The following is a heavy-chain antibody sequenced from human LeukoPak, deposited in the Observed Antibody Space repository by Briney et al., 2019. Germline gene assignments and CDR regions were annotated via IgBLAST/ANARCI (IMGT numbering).Heavy chain of an antibody. J-gene: IGHJ3*02. CDR2: IYPGDSDT. Sequence: GESRKISCKGSGYSFTSYWIGWVRQMPGKGLEWMGIIYPGDSDTRYSPSFQGQVTISADKSISTAYLQWSSLKASDTAMYYCARYGRRWLQLGLDAFDIWGQGTMVTVSS. CDR3: ARYGRRWLQLGLDAFDI. V-gene: IGHV5-51*01. CDR1: GYSFTSYW. D-gene: IGHD5-24*01.